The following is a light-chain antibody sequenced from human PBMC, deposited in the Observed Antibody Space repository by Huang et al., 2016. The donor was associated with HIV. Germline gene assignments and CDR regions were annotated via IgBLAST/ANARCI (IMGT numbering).Light chain of an antibody. V-gene: IGKV3-15*01. Sequence: ETVMTQSPVTLSVSPGDRASLSCRSSQIVSSHLAWYQQKPGQAPRLLMCAASTRATGGPSRFSGSGAGTEFTHTISTLQSEDSAVYYCQQYNDFRSTFGPGTRVEIK. CDR1: QIVSSH. CDR3: QQYNDFRST. CDR2: AAS. J-gene: IGKJ3*01.